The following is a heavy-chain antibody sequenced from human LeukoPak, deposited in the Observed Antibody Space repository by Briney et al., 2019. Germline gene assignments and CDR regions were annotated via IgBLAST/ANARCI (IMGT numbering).Heavy chain of an antibody. CDR1: GGSISSYY. CDR2: IYYSGST. CDR3: ARVPYYYDSSGYYWPGGFDY. J-gene: IGHJ4*02. Sequence: PSETLSLTCTVSGGSISSYYWSWIRQPPGKGLEWIGYIYYSGSTNYNPSLKSRVTISVDTSKNQFSLKLSSVTAADTAVYYCARVPYYYDSSGYYWPGGFDYWGQGTLVTVSS. V-gene: IGHV4-59*01. D-gene: IGHD3-22*01.